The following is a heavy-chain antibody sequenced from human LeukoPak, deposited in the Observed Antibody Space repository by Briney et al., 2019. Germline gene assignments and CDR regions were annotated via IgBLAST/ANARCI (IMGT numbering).Heavy chain of an antibody. V-gene: IGHV5-51*01. CDR1: GYSFTTYW. CDR3: ARHFLPAAGIDY. Sequence: GESLKISCKASGYSFTTYWIGWVRQMPGKGLEWMGIIYPGDSDTRYSPSFQGQVTISADRSISTAYLQWSSLKASDSAIFYCARHFLPAAGIDYWGQGTLVTVSS. D-gene: IGHD6-13*01. J-gene: IGHJ4*02. CDR2: IYPGDSDT.